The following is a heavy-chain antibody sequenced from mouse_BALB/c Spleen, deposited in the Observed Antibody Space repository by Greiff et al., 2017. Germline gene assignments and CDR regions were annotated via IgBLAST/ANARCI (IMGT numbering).Heavy chain of an antibody. V-gene: IGHV5-12-2*01. J-gene: IGHJ4*01. CDR1: GFTFSSYT. D-gene: IGHD2-1*01. CDR3: ARNYWAMDY. CDR2: ISNGGGST. Sequence: EVMLVESGGGLVQPGGSLKLSCAASGFTFSSYTMSWVRQTPEKRLAWVAYISNGGGSTYYPDTVKGRFTISRDNAKNTLYLQMSSLKSEDTAMYYCARNYWAMDYWGQGTSVTVSS.